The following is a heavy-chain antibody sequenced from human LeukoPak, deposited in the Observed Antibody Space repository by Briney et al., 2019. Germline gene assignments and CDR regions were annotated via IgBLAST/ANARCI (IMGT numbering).Heavy chain of an antibody. V-gene: IGHV4-34*01. CDR2: INHSGST. CDR3: ARGEGDYGDYWYSDY. CDR1: GGSFSGYY. Sequence: PSETLSLTCAVYGGSFSGYYWSWIRQPPGRGLEWLGEINHSGSTNYNPSLKSRVTISVDTSKNQFSLKLSSVTAADTAVYYCARGEGDYGDYWYSDYWGQGTLVTVSS. D-gene: IGHD4-17*01. J-gene: IGHJ4*02.